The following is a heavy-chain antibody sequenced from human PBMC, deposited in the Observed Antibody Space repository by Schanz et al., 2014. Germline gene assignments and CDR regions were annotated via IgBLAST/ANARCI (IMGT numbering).Heavy chain of an antibody. CDR3: AKGRFGELSAFDI. CDR1: GFTFSSYW. D-gene: IGHD3-10*01. Sequence: VRLVESGGGVVQPGGSLRLSCAASGFTFSSYWMHWVRQVPGKGLVWVSRIKSDGSSTSYADSVKGRFTISRDNSKNTLYLQMNSLRAEDTAVYYCAKGRFGELSAFDIWGQGTMVTVSS. J-gene: IGHJ3*02. V-gene: IGHV3-74*02. CDR2: IKSDGSST.